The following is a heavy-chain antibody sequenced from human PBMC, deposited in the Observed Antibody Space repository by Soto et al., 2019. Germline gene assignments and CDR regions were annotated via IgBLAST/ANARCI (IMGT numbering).Heavy chain of an antibody. J-gene: IGHJ6*02. V-gene: IGHV1-18*01. D-gene: IGHD2-8*01. Sequence: QGQLVQSEAEVKKPGASVKVSCKASGYTFTRYRISWVRQAPGQGLEWMGWISGYNGDTTYAQKFQGRVSMTIDTSTGTAYMELRSLTSDDTAAYYCAKNGQPPYYYYGLDVWGQGTKVTVSS. CDR2: ISGYNGDT. CDR1: GYTFTRYR. CDR3: AKNGQPPYYYYGLDV.